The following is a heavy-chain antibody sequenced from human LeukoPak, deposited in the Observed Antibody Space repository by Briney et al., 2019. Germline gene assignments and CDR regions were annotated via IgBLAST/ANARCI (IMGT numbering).Heavy chain of an antibody. D-gene: IGHD6-19*01. CDR3: AREDIRLDYFDY. CDR1: GFTFSSYE. Sequence: GGPLRLSCAASGFTFSSYEMNWVPQAPGRGLEWVSYISGSGVTMYYADSVKGRFTISRDDAKNSLYLQMNSLRAEDTAVYYCAREDIRLDYFDYWGQGTLVTVSS. CDR2: ISGSGVTM. V-gene: IGHV3-48*03. J-gene: IGHJ4*02.